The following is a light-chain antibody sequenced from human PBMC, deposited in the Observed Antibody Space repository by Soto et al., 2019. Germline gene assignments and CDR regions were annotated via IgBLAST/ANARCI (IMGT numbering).Light chain of an antibody. CDR3: QQRSDWPLT. CDR2: DAS. CDR1: QSVSRY. Sequence: EIVLTQSPATLSLSPGERATLSCRASQSVSRYLAWYQQKPGQAPRLLIYDASNRATGIPARFSGSGSGTDFTLSISSLEPEDSAVYYCQQRSDWPLTFGGGTKVDI. J-gene: IGKJ4*01. V-gene: IGKV3-11*01.